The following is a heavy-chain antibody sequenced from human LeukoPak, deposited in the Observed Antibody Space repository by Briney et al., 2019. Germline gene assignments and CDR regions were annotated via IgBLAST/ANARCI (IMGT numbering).Heavy chain of an antibody. D-gene: IGHD3-22*01. J-gene: IGHJ5*02. CDR3: AKDPTYYYDSSGFNWFVP. CDR2: IYGSGGST. V-gene: IGHV3-23*01. CDR1: GFTFSSYA. Sequence: GRSLRLSCAASGFTFSSYAMSCVRQAPGKGMNWVSGIYGSGGSTYYADSVKGRFTISRDNSKNTLYLQMNSLRAEDTAVYYCAKDPTYYYDSSGFNWFVPWGQGTLVTVSS.